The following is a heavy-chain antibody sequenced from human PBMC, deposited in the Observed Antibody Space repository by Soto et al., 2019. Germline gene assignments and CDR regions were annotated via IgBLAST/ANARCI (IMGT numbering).Heavy chain of an antibody. J-gene: IGHJ4*02. V-gene: IGHV3-33*01. D-gene: IGHD7-27*01. Sequence: PVGSLRLSCAASGFIFSSFGMHWVRQAPGKGLEWVAHIWYDGSNTYYADSVKGRFTISRDNSMNTLYLQMNSLRAEDTAVYHCVRDLLGSGGPFDFWGQGTPVTVSS. CDR1: GFIFSSFG. CDR2: IWYDGSNT. CDR3: VRDLLGSGGPFDF.